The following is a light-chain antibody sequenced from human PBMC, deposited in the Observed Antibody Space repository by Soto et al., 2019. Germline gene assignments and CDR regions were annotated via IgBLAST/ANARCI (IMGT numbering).Light chain of an antibody. V-gene: IGLV2-11*01. CDR2: HVS. J-gene: IGLJ1*01. CDR3: CSYAGSPYV. CDR1: SSDVGGYNY. Sequence: QSVLTQPRSVSGSPGQSVTISCTGTSSDVGGYNYVSWYQQHPGKAPKLMIYHVSKRPSGVPDRFSGSKSGNTASLTISGLQAEDEADYYCCSYAGSPYVFGTGTKVTVL.